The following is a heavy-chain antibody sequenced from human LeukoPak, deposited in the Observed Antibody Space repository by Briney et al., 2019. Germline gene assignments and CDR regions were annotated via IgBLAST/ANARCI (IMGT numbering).Heavy chain of an antibody. V-gene: IGHV3-21*01. CDR2: ISSSSSYI. CDR3: GRGGHSSASYDY. J-gene: IGHJ4*02. D-gene: IGHD6-6*01. Sequence: GGSLRLSCAASGFTFSSYSMNWVRQAPGKGLEWVSSISSSSSYIYYADSVKGRFTISRDNAKNSLYLQMNSLRAEDTAVYYCGRGGHSSASYDYWGQGTLVTVSS. CDR1: GFTFSSYS.